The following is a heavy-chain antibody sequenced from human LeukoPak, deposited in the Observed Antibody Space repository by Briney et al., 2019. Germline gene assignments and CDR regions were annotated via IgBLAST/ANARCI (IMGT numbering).Heavy chain of an antibody. V-gene: IGHV3-23*01. CDR2: ISGSGGST. J-gene: IGHJ4*02. CDR1: GFTFSNYA. D-gene: IGHD3-22*01. CDR3: AKSMNYYDSSGYYPKDY. Sequence: PGGSLRLSCAASGFTFSNYAMSWVRQAPGKGLGWVSAISGSGGSTNDAATVKDRFTITRDNTKNTPYLQMNSLRGEDTAVYYSAKSMNYYDSSGYYPKDYWGQGTLVTVSS.